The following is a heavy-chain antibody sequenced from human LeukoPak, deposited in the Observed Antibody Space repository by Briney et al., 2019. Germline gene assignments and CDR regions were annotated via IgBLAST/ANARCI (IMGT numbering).Heavy chain of an antibody. V-gene: IGHV1-8*01. D-gene: IGHD6-19*01. Sequence: ASVKVSCKASGYTFTSYDINWVRQATGQGLEWMGWMNPNSGNTGYAQKFQGRVTMTRNTSISTAYMELSSLRSEDTAVYYCARTIAVAVDAFDIWGQGTMVTVSS. CDR3: ARTIAVAVDAFDI. CDR2: MNPNSGNT. CDR1: GYTFTSYD. J-gene: IGHJ3*02.